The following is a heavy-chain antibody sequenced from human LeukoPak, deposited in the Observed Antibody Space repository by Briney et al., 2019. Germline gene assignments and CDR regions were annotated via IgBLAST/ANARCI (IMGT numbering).Heavy chain of an antibody. CDR3: ARALTGAPYYFDY. CDR2: IYYSGST. CDR1: GGSISSYY. D-gene: IGHD7-27*01. Sequence: SETLSLTCTVSGGSISSYYWSWIRQPPGKGLEWIGYIYYSGSTNYNPSLKSRVTISVDTSKNQFSLKLSSVTAADTAVYYCARALTGAPYYFDYWGQGTLVTVSS. J-gene: IGHJ4*02. V-gene: IGHV4-59*01.